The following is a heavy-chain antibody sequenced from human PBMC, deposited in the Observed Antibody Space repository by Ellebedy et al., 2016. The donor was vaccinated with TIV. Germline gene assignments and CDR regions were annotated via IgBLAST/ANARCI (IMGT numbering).Heavy chain of an antibody. V-gene: IGHV4-39*01. D-gene: IGHD4-17*01. CDR3: ARPLRSTVTTSIYFDY. Sequence: SETLSLTXSVSGDSISSSSYFWGWIRQPPGEGLDWIGIIYCSGSTYYNPSLNSRVTISIDTSKNQFSLNLSSVTAADTAVYYCARPLRSTVTTSIYFDYWGQGTLVTVSS. CDR1: GDSISSSSYF. J-gene: IGHJ4*02. CDR2: IYCSGST.